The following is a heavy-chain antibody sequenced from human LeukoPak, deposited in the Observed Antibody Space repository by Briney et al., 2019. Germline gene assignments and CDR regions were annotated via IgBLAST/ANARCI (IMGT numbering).Heavy chain of an antibody. V-gene: IGHV3-23*01. CDR2: MTGSGSPT. CDR1: GFTFSSYA. D-gene: IGHD3-22*01. J-gene: IGHJ3*02. Sequence: GGTLRLSCAASGFTFSSYAMHWVRQAPGKGLEWVSVMTGSGSPTYYAESVKGRFTISRDNSKNTLYLQMNSLRAEDTAIYYCAKVHRVTMISPDAFDIWGQGTLVTVSS. CDR3: AKVHRVTMISPDAFDI.